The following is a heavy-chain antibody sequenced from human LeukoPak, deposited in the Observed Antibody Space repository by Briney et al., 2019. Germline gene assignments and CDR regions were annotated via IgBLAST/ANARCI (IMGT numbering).Heavy chain of an antibody. CDR1: GFTFSSYG. CDR3: ARVAQYSSAWYSFDY. D-gene: IGHD6-19*01. V-gene: IGHV3-33*01. J-gene: IGHJ4*02. Sequence: GGSLRLSCAASGFTFSSYGMHWVRQAPGKGLEWVAVIWYDGNKNYYADSVKGRFTISRDNSKNTLYLRMNSLRAEDTAVYYCARVAQYSSAWYSFDYWGQGTLVTVSS. CDR2: IWYDGNKN.